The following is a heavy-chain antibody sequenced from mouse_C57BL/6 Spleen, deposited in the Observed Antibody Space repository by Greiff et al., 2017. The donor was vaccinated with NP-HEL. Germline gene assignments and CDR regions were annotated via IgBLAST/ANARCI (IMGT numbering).Heavy chain of an antibody. CDR2: ISSGSSTI. CDR1: GFTFSDYG. Sequence: EVKLMESGGGLVKPGGSLKLSCAASGFTFSDYGMHWVRQAPEKGLEWVAYISSGSSTIYYADTVKGRFTISRDNAKNTLFLQMTSLRSEDTAMYYCARPGYSNYFAYWGQGTLVTVSA. D-gene: IGHD2-5*01. CDR3: ARPGYSNYFAY. V-gene: IGHV5-17*01. J-gene: IGHJ3*01.